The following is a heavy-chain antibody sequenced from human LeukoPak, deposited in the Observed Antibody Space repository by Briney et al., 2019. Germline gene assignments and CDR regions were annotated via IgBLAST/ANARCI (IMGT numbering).Heavy chain of an antibody. CDR1: GASISSDGYS. D-gene: IGHD3-3*01. J-gene: IGHJ5*02. Sequence: SETLSLTCAVSGASISSDGYSWSWIRQPPGKGLECIGYIYSSGSTYYNPSLKSRVTISVDTSNNQFSLKLSSVTAADTAVYYCAGGYDFWSGLVGGWFDPWGQGTLVTVSS. CDR2: IYSSGST. V-gene: IGHV4-30-4*07. CDR3: AGGYDFWSGLVGGWFDP.